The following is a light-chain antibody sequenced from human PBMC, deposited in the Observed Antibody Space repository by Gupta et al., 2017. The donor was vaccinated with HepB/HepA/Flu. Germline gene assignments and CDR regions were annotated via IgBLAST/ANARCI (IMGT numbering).Light chain of an antibody. CDR3: QVWNSSTVV. CDR1: KVGDKY. CDR2: QDT. Sequence: SYELTQPPSVPVSPGQTASITCSGDKVGDKYACWYQQKPGQSPVLVIYQDTKRPAGIPGRFSGSNSGNTATLTISGTQTTDEADYYCQVWNSSTVVFGGGTKLTVL. V-gene: IGLV3-1*01. J-gene: IGLJ2*01.